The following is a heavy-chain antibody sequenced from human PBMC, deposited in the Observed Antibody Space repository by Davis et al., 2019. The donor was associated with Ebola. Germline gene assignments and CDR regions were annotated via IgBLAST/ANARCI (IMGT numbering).Heavy chain of an antibody. CDR3: ARGKTYSVY. CDR2: IYYSGST. J-gene: IGHJ4*02. CDR1: GGSISSYY. Sequence: MPSETLSLTCTVSGGSISSYYWSWIRQPPEKGLEWVGYIYYSGSTNCNPSLKSRVTISVDTSKNQFSLKLRSVTAADTAVYYCARGKTYSVYWGQGTLVTVSS. V-gene: IGHV4-59*01.